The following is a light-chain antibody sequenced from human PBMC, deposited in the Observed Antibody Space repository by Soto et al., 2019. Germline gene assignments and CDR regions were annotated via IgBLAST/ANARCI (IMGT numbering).Light chain of an antibody. Sequence: QAVVTQPASVSGSPGQSITISCTGTSSDVGGYNYVSWYQQHPGKAPKLMIYDVSNRPSGVSNRFSGSKSGNTASLTISGLRAEDEADYYCSSYTSSSTLGGVFGGGTKLTVL. CDR3: SSYTSSSTLGGV. CDR1: SSDVGGYNY. J-gene: IGLJ2*01. V-gene: IGLV2-14*01. CDR2: DVS.